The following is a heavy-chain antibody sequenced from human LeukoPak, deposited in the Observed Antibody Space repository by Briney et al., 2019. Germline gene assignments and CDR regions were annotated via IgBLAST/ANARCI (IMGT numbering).Heavy chain of an antibody. CDR1: GFTVSDNY. V-gene: IGHV3-66*01. CDR3: ARVSYCSSTSCPHSVDY. J-gene: IGHJ4*02. D-gene: IGHD2-2*01. Sequence: GGSLRLSCTASGFTVSDNYMSWVRQAPGEGLEWVSLIYSDGSRYYADSVKGRFTISRDNSKNTLYLQMNSLRAEDTAVYYCARVSYCSSTSCPHSVDYWGQGTLVTVSS. CDR2: IYSDGSR.